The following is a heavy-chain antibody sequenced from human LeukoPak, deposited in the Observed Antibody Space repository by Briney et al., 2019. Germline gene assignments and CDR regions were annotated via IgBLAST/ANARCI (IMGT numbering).Heavy chain of an antibody. V-gene: IGHV3-9*01. Sequence: GGSLRLPCAASGFTFDDYAMHWVRQAPGKGLEWVSGISWNSDKIGYADSVKGRFTISRDNSKNTLYLQMNSLRAEDTAVYYCVRGAYSSSWLNFDYWGQGTLVTVSS. D-gene: IGHD6-13*01. CDR2: ISWNSDKI. J-gene: IGHJ4*02. CDR3: VRGAYSSSWLNFDY. CDR1: GFTFDDYA.